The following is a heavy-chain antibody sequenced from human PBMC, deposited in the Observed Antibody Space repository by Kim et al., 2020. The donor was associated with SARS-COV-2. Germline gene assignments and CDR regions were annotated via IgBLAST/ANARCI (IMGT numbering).Heavy chain of an antibody. J-gene: IGHJ5*02. CDR3: ARDPHYYDGSGYYKNDNGFDP. CDR1: GYSISSGYY. CDR2: IYHSGST. D-gene: IGHD3-22*01. V-gene: IGHV4-38-2*02. Sequence: SETLSLTCTVSGYSISSGYYRGWIRQPPGKGLGGIGSIYHSGSTYYNPSLKSRVTISVDTSKNQFSLKLSSVTAADTAVYYCARDPHYYDGSGYYKNDNGFDPWGQGTLVTVSS.